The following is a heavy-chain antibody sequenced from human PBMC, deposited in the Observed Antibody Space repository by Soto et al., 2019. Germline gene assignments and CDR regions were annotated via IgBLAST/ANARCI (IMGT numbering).Heavy chain of an antibody. V-gene: IGHV3-23*01. CDR3: AKGCRAMVRGVLGDYYYGMDV. J-gene: IGHJ6*02. D-gene: IGHD3-10*01. CDR2: ISGSGGST. CDR1: GFTFSSYA. Sequence: PGGSLRLSCAASGFTFSSYAMSWVRQAPGKGLEWVSAISGSGGSTYYADSVKGRFTISRDNSKNTLYLQMNSLRAEDTAVYYCAKGCRAMVRGVLGDYYYGMDVWGQGTTVTVSS.